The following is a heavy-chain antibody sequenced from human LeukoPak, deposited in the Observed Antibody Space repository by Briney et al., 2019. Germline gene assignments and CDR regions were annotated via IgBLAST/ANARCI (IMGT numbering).Heavy chain of an antibody. CDR3: ARLTYGDQTYNWFDP. CDR2: IYYSGST. CDR1: GGSISSYY. Sequence: SETLSLTCTVSGGSISSYYWSWIRQPPGKGLEWSGYIYYSGSTNYNPSLKSRVTISVDTSKNQFSLKLSSVTAADTAVYYCARLTYGDQTYNWFDPWGQGTLVTVSS. D-gene: IGHD4-17*01. V-gene: IGHV4-59*08. J-gene: IGHJ5*02.